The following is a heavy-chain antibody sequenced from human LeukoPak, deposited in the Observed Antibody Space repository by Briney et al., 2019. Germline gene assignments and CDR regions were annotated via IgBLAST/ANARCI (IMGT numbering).Heavy chain of an antibody. Sequence: PSETLSLTCTVSGGSISSSTYYWGWIRQPPGKGLEWIGNIYCSGSTYYNPSLKSRVTISADTSKNQFSLKLNSVTAADTAVYYCAKDRKQCTSSSCYPAWFDPWGQGTLVTVSS. CDR2: IYCSGST. V-gene: IGHV4-39*07. CDR3: AKDRKQCTSSSCYPAWFDP. CDR1: GGSISSSTYY. J-gene: IGHJ5*02. D-gene: IGHD2-2*01.